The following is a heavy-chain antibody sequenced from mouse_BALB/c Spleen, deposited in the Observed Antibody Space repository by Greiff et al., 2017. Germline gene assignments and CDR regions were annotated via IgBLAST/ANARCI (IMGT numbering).Heavy chain of an antibody. Sequence: VQLVESGPGLVAPSQSLSITCTVSGFSLTGYGVNWVRQPPGKGLEWLGMIWGDGSTDYNSALKSRLSISKDNSKSQVFLKMNSLQTDDTARYYCARDLSSGYGAMDYWGQGTSVTVSS. CDR2: IWGDGST. V-gene: IGHV2-6-7*01. D-gene: IGHD3-1*01. CDR3: ARDLSSGYGAMDY. J-gene: IGHJ4*01. CDR1: GFSLTGYG.